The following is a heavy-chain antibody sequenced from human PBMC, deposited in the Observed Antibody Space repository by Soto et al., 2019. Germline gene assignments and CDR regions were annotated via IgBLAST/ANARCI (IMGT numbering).Heavy chain of an antibody. V-gene: IGHV3-23*01. Sequence: GGSLRLSCAASGFTLSNHAMSWVRQAPGKGLEWVSGISGSGGSTYYADSVKGRFTVSRDNSKNTLYVQMNSLRAEDTAVYYCAKSLVAGTNLYGMDVWGQGTTVTVSS. CDR2: ISGSGGST. CDR3: AKSLVAGTNLYGMDV. CDR1: GFTLSNHA. D-gene: IGHD2-8*01. J-gene: IGHJ6*02.